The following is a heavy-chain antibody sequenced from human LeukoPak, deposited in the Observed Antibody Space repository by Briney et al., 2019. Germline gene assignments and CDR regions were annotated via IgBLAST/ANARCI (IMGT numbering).Heavy chain of an antibody. CDR1: GGSISSSSYY. Sequence: PSETLSLTCTVSGGSISSSSYYWGWIRQPPGKRLEWIGSIYYSGGTYYNPSLKSRVTISVDTSKNQFSPKLSSVTAADTAVYYCARHGSRYSSGWFDYWGQGTLVTVSS. CDR3: ARHGSRYSSGWFDY. D-gene: IGHD6-19*01. V-gene: IGHV4-39*01. CDR2: IYYSGGT. J-gene: IGHJ5*01.